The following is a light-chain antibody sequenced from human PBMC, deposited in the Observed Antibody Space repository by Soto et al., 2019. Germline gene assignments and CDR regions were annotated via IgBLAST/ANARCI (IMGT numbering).Light chain of an antibody. J-gene: IGKJ1*01. V-gene: IGKV1-5*03. CDR2: KAS. CDR3: QHYNSYSEA. CDR1: PTISSW. Sequence: DIQMTQSPSTLSGSVGARVTITCRARPTISSWLAWYQQKPGKAPKLLIYKASTLKSGVPSRFSGSGSGTESTLTISSLQPDDFATYYCQHYNSYSEAFGQGTKVDIK.